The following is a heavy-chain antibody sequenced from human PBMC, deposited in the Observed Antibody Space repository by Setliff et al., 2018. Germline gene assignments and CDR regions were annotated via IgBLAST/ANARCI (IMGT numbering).Heavy chain of an antibody. CDR3: ARDHVYGSQYYYYYYGMDV. CDR1: GFTFDDYG. V-gene: IGHV3-20*04. CDR2: INWNGGSI. J-gene: IGHJ6*02. Sequence: GGSLRLSCAASGFTFDDYGMSWVRQAPGKGLEWVSGINWNGGSIGYADSVKGRFTISRDNAKNSLYLQMNSLRAEDTAVYYCARDHVYGSQYYYYYYGMDVWGQGTTVTVS. D-gene: IGHD3-10*01.